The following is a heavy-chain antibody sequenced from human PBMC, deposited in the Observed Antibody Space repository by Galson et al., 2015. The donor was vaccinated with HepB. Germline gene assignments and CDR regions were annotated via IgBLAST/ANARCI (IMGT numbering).Heavy chain of an antibody. D-gene: IGHD3-10*01. CDR1: GFTFSSYG. CDR3: AKERFGEPAPPDAFDI. Sequence: SLRLSCAAPGFTFSSYGMHWVRQAPGKGLEWVAVISYDGSNKYYADSVKGRFTISRDNSKNTLYLQMNSLRAEDTAVYYCAKERFGEPAPPDAFDIWGQGTMVTVSS. V-gene: IGHV3-30*18. J-gene: IGHJ3*02. CDR2: ISYDGSNK.